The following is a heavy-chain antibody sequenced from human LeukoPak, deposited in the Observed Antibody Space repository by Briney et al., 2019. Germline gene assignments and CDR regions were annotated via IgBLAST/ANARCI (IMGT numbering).Heavy chain of an antibody. Sequence: PSETLSLTCAVSGGSISSSNWWSWVRQPPGKGLEWIGEIYHSGSTNYNPSLKSRVTISVDKSKNQFSLKLSSVTAADTAVYYCARQWLVRDYYGMDIWGQGTTVTVSS. V-gene: IGHV4-4*02. CDR3: ARQWLVRDYYGMDI. D-gene: IGHD6-19*01. CDR2: IYHSGST. CDR1: GGSISSSNW. J-gene: IGHJ6*02.